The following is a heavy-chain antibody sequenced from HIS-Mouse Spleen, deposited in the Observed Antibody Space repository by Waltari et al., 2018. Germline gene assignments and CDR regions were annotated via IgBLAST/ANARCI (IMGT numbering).Heavy chain of an antibody. V-gene: IGHV4-39*07. CDR2: IYYSGGT. CDR3: AREIPYSSSWYDWYFDL. Sequence: QLQLQESGPGLVKPSETLSLTCTVSGGSISSSSYYWGWIRQPPGKGLEWIGSIYYSGGTDSNPSLKSRVTISVDTSKNQSSLKLGSVTAADTAVYYCAREIPYSSSWYDWYFDLWGRGTLVTVSS. D-gene: IGHD6-13*01. CDR1: GGSISSSSYY. J-gene: IGHJ2*01.